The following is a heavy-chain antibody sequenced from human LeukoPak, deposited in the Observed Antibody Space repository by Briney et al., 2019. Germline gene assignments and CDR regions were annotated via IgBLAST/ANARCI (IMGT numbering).Heavy chain of an antibody. D-gene: IGHD4-17*01. CDR1: GFTFRDYW. CDR2: IKEDGSET. Sequence: GETLTLSCTASGFTFRDYWMSWIRQPPGKGLQWVANIKEDGSETYYEESVKGRFNVSRDNAERSLYLQMNSLRVEDTAVYYCARVHDYGELRVWFDSWGPGTLVTVSS. J-gene: IGHJ5*01. CDR3: ARVHDYGELRVWFDS. V-gene: IGHV3-7*04.